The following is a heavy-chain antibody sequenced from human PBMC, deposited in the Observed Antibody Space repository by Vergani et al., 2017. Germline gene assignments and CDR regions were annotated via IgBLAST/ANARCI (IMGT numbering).Heavy chain of an antibody. Sequence: QLQLQESGPGLVKPSETLSLPCTVSGGSISSSSYYWGWIRQPPGKGLEWIGSIYYSGRTYYNPSLKSRVTISVDTSKNQFSLKLSSVTAADTAVYYCARQGLSIAARGWGQGTLVTVSS. D-gene: IGHD6-6*01. CDR1: GGSISSSSYY. J-gene: IGHJ4*02. V-gene: IGHV4-39*01. CDR3: ARQGLSIAARG. CDR2: IYYSGRT.